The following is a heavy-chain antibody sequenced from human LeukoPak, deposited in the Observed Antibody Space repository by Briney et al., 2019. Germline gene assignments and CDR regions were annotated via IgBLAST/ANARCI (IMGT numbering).Heavy chain of an antibody. D-gene: IGHD3-10*01. J-gene: IGHJ6*02. Sequence: PSQTLSLTCTFSGASISIGGYYWTWIRQPPGEGLEWIGYIYYTGAIDYNPSLKSRLTISLDTSKNQFSLKLNSVTAADTAVYYCARDHSYNFGSGTSTLDVRGQGTAVTVSS. CDR2: IYYTGAI. CDR3: ARDHSYNFGSGTSTLDV. CDR1: GASISIGGYY. V-gene: IGHV4-31*03.